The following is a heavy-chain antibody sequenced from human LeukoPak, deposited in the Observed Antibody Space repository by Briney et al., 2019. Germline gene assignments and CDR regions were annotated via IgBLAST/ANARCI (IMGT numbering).Heavy chain of an antibody. CDR2: INWNGGST. V-gene: IGHV3-20*04. D-gene: IGHD6-19*01. Sequence: RPGGSLRLSCAASGFTFDDYGMSWVRQAPGKGLEWVSGINWNGGSTGYADSVKGRFTISRDNAKNSLYLQMNSLRAEDTALYYCARGSSGWYRYYYYYYYMDVWSKGTTVTVSS. CDR1: GFTFDDYG. J-gene: IGHJ6*03. CDR3: ARGSSGWYRYYYYYYYMDV.